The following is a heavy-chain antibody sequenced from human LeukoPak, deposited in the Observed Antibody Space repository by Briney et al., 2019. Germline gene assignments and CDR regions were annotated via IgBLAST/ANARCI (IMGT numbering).Heavy chain of an antibody. CDR2: INPSGGST. D-gene: IGHD3-10*01. J-gene: IGHJ4*02. V-gene: IGHV1-46*01. Sequence: GASVKVSCKASGYTFTSYYMHWVRQAPGQGLEGMGIINPSGGSTSYVQKFQGRVTMTRDTSTSTVYMELSSLRSEDTAVYYCARDLLLWFGLDYWGQGTLVTVSS. CDR3: ARDLLLWFGLDY. CDR1: GYTFTSYY.